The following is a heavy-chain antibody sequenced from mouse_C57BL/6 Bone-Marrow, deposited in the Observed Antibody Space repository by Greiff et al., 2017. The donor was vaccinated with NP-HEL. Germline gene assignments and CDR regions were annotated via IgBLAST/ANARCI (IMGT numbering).Heavy chain of an antibody. D-gene: IGHD1-1*01. CDR3: ARRNYYGSLVFAY. CDR2: ISNGGGST. J-gene: IGHJ3*01. Sequence: DVMLVESGGGLVQPGGSLKLSCAASGFTFSDYYMYWVRQTPEKRLEWVAYISNGGGSTYYPDTVKGRFTISRDNAKNTLYLQMSRLKSEDTAMYYCARRNYYGSLVFAYWGQGTLVTVSA. V-gene: IGHV5-12*01. CDR1: GFTFSDYY.